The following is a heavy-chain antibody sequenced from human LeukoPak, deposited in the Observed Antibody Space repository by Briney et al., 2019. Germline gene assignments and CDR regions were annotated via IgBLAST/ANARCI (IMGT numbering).Heavy chain of an antibody. V-gene: IGHV1-2*04. CDR1: GYTFTAYY. CDR3: ARETLEASGKSFDN. J-gene: IGHJ4*02. Sequence: ASVKVSCRASGYTFTAYYMHWVRQAPGQGLEWMGWINSNTGETNYTQNFQGWVTMTRDTSITTVYMELNRLRSDDTAVYYCARETLEASGKSFDNWGQGTLVTVSS. CDR2: INSNTGET. D-gene: IGHD4-23*01.